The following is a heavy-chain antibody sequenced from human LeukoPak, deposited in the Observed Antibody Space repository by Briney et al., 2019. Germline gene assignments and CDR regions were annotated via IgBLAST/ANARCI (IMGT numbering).Heavy chain of an antibody. J-gene: IGHJ4*02. Sequence: SETLSLTCTVSGGSIGSHYWSWIRQPPGKGLEWIGYIYYSGSTNYNPSLKSRVTISVDTSKNQFSLKLSSVTAADTAVYYCARASGSSLFDYWGQGTLVTVSS. CDR1: GGSIGSHY. D-gene: IGHD1-26*01. CDR3: ARASGSSLFDY. V-gene: IGHV4-59*11. CDR2: IYYSGST.